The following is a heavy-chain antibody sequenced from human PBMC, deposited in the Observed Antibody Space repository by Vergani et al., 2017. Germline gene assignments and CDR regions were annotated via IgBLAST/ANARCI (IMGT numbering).Heavy chain of an antibody. CDR1: GYSFTNYW. Sequence: EVQLVQSGAEVKKPGESLKISCKGSGYSFTNYWIGWVRQMPGKGLEWMGIIYPGDSDTRYSPSFQGQVTISADKSISTAYLQWSSLKASDTAMYYCARAKSVRVAGYYYYYMDVWGKGTTVTVSS. CDR2: IYPGDSDT. J-gene: IGHJ6*03. CDR3: ARAKSVRVAGYYYYYMDV. V-gene: IGHV5-51*01. D-gene: IGHD6-19*01.